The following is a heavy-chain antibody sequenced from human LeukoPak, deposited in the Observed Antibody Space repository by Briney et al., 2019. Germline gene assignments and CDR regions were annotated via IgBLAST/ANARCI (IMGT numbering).Heavy chain of an antibody. CDR3: ARHSNKYDYDSSGHYRSFDY. J-gene: IGHJ4*02. D-gene: IGHD3-22*01. Sequence: GGSVRLSCAASGFTFSFYWMSWVRQAPGKGLGWVANKKQDGRDKYYVDSVKGRFTISRDNSKNSLYLQMNSLRAEDTAFYFCARHSNKYDYDSSGHYRSFDYWGQGTLVSVSS. V-gene: IGHV3-7*01. CDR2: KKQDGRDK. CDR1: GFTFSFYW.